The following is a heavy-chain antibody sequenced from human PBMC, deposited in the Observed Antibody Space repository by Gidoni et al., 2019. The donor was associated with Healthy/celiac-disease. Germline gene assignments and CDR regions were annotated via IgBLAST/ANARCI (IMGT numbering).Heavy chain of an antibody. V-gene: IGHV1-2*02. CDR2: INPNSGGT. J-gene: IGHJ3*02. Sequence: QVQLVQSGAEVKKPGASVKVSCKASGYTFTGYYMHWVRQAPGKGLEWMGWINPNSGGTNYAQKLQGRVTMTRDTSISTAYMELSRLRSDDTAVYYCARARYYYGSGSYKLEAFDIWGQGTMVTVSS. CDR3: ARARYYYGSGSYKLEAFDI. D-gene: IGHD3-10*01. CDR1: GYTFTGYY.